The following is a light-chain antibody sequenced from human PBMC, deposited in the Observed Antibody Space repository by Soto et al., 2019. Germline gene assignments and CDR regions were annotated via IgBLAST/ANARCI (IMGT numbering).Light chain of an antibody. J-gene: IGKJ1*01. CDR1: QSVSSN. CDR2: GAS. Sequence: EIVLTQSPAPLPLSPGERATLSCRASQSVSSNLAWYQQKPGQAPRLLIYGASTRATGIPARFSGSGSGTEFTLTISSLQSEDFAVYYCQQYNNWPRTFGQGTKVDNK. V-gene: IGKV3-15*01. CDR3: QQYNNWPRT.